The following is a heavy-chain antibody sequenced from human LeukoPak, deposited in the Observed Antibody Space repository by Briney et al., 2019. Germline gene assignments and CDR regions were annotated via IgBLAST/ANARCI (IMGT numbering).Heavy chain of an antibody. D-gene: IGHD3-22*01. CDR2: ISSSSSYI. V-gene: IGHV3-21*01. Sequence: PGGSLRLSCAASGFTFSNAWMSWVRQAPGKGLEWVSSISSSSSYIYYADSVKGRFTISRDNAKNSLYLQMNSLRAEDTAVYYCARRYYDSSGYYFDYWGQGILVTVSS. CDR3: ARRYYDSSGYYFDY. CDR1: GFTFSNAW. J-gene: IGHJ4*02.